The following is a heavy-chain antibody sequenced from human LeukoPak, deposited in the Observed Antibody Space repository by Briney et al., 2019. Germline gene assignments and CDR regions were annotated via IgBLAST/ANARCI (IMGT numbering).Heavy chain of an antibody. Sequence: GGSLRLSCAASGFTFSDYDLYWIRQAPGKGPEWVSHITSSTSYTYYADSVKGRFTVSRDNAKNSLYLQMNSLRAEDTAVYYCARRGSGSYYHPIDSWGQGTLVTVSS. D-gene: IGHD3-10*01. CDR2: ITSSTSYT. CDR1: GFTFSDYD. CDR3: ARRGSGSYYHPIDS. V-gene: IGHV3-11*03. J-gene: IGHJ4*02.